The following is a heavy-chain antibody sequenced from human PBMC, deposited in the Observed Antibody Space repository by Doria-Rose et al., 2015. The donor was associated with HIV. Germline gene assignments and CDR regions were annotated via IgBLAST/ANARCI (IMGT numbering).Heavy chain of an antibody. V-gene: IGHV2-26*01. D-gene: IGHD6-13*01. Sequence: ESGPVLVKPTVTLTLTCTVSGVSLSSPGMGVSWIRQPPGKALEWLANIFSDDDRSYKTSLKSRLTISRGTSKSQVVLTMTDMDPVDTATYYCARIKSSRWYHKYYFDFWGQGTLVIVSA. CDR2: IFSDDDR. CDR1: GVSLSSPGMG. CDR3: ARIKSSRWYHKYYFDF. J-gene: IGHJ4*02.